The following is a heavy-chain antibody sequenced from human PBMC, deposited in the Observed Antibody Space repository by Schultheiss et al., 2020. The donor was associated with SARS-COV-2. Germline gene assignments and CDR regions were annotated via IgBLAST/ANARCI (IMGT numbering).Heavy chain of an antibody. CDR1: GGSISSGSNY. D-gene: IGHD1-26*01. CDR3: AREWEPRETNYGMDV. CDR2: IYHSGST. J-gene: IGHJ6*02. V-gene: IGHV4-31*03. Sequence: SETLSLTCTVSGGSISSGSNYWAWIRQHPGKGLEWIGVIYHSGSTHYHPSLKSRLSLSVDLSKNQLSLKLSSVTAADTAIYYCAREWEPRETNYGMDVWGQGTTVTVSS.